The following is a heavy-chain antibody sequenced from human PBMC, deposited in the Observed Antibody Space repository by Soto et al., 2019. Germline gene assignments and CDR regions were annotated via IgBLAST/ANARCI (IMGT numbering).Heavy chain of an antibody. CDR1: GGTFSSRA. D-gene: IGHD3-16*01. J-gene: IGHJ6*02. Sequence: QVQLVQSGPEVKKTGTSVKVSCKASGGTFSSRAISWVRQAPGQGLEWMGGIIPVFGRVNYAEKFQDRVTITAEEATDTVYMELSSLRSGDTALYYCANSRGGTFLGYHGMDIWGQGATVSVSS. CDR3: ANSRGGTFLGYHGMDI. V-gene: IGHV1-69*01. CDR2: IIPVFGRV.